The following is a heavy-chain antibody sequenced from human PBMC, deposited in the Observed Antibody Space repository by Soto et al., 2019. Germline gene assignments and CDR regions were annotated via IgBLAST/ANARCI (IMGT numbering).Heavy chain of an antibody. CDR1: GGSVNNNAYS. J-gene: IGHJ4*02. V-gene: IGHV4-31*03. CDR2: ISSSGRA. CDR3: ARDFDSTASYPGFDF. D-gene: IGHD3-22*01. Sequence: PSETLSLTCTVSGGSVNNNAYSWTWIRQHPGKGPECIGHISSSGRASYNPSLKSRVTISVDTSKNQFSLKLSSVTAADTAVYYCARDFDSTASYPGFDFWGQGTLVTVSS.